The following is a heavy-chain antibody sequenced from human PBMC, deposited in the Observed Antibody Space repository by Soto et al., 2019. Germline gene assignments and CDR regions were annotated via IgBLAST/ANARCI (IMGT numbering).Heavy chain of an antibody. J-gene: IGHJ6*02. CDR2: IFYSGST. Sequence: SETLSLTCTVSGGSISSYYWGWIRQPPGKGLEWIGYIFYSGSTNYNPSLKSRVTISVDTSQSQFSLKLSSVTAADTAVYYCARGREYYYGVDVWGQGTTVTVSS. CDR3: ARGREYYYGVDV. CDR1: GGSISSYY. V-gene: IGHV4-59*01.